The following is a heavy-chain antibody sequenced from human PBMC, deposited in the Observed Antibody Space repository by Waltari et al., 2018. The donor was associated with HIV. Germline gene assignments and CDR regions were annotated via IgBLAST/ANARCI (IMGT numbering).Heavy chain of an antibody. V-gene: IGHV3-66*01. CDR3: ANSDDYSNYYYGMDV. Sequence: EVKLVESGGGLVQPGGSLRLSCAASGFTVSTNYMSWVRQAPGMGLEWVAIIDSDGNTRYADSGKGRFTICRDSSKNMVYLQMKSLRGEDTAVYYCANSDDYSNYYYGMDVWGQGTTVTVSS. CDR2: IDSDGNT. D-gene: IGHD4-4*01. J-gene: IGHJ6*02. CDR1: GFTVSTNY.